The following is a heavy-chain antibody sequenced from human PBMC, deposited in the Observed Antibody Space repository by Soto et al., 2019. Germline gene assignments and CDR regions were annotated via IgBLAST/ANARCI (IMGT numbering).Heavy chain of an antibody. Sequence: GGSLRLSCEASGFTVSTYRMNWVRQTPGKGLEWVSYISSSSNYKYYADSVKGRFTTSRDNAKSSLYLQMNSLRAEDTAVYYCARDWGYWGQGILLTVSS. V-gene: IGHV3-21*06. J-gene: IGHJ4*01. D-gene: IGHD3-16*01. CDR1: GFTVSTYR. CDR3: ARDWGY. CDR2: ISSSSNYK.